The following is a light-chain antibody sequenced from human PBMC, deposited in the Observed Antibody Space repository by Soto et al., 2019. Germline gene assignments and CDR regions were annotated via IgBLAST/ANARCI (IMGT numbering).Light chain of an antibody. J-gene: IGLJ3*02. CDR2: DVS. V-gene: IGLV2-14*01. Sequence: QSVLTQPASVSGSPGQSITISCTGTSSDVGGYDYVSWYQQHPGKAPKVMIYDVSNRPSGVSDRFSGSKSGNTASLTISGLQPEDEADYYFSSYTSSSTLVFGGGTKLTVL. CDR3: SSYTSSSTLV. CDR1: SSDVGGYDY.